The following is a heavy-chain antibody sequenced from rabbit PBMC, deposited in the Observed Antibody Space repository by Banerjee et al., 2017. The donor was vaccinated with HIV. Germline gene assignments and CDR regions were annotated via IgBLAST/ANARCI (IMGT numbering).Heavy chain of an antibody. CDR1: GFSFSNKYV. J-gene: IGHJ4*01. CDR2: INTSSGNT. Sequence: QEQLEESGGDLVKPEGSLTLTCTASGFSFSNKYVMCWVRQAPGKGLEWIACINTSSGNTVYASWAKGRFTISRTSSTTVTLQMTSLTAADTATYFCARDGSGWGANFNLWGPGTLVTVS. CDR3: ARDGSGWGANFNL. V-gene: IGHV1S45*01. D-gene: IGHD4-1*01.